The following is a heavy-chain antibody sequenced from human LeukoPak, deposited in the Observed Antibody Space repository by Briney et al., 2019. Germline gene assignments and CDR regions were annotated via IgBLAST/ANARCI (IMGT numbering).Heavy chain of an antibody. CDR3: ARDSGHGNAFDI. Sequence: SEALSLTCAVYGGSFSGYYWSWIRQPPGKGLEWIGEINHSGSTNYNPSLKSRVTISVDTSKNQFSLKLSSVTAADTAVYYCARDSGHGNAFDIWGQGTMVTVSS. CDR2: INHSGST. J-gene: IGHJ3*02. CDR1: GGSFSGYY. V-gene: IGHV4-34*01.